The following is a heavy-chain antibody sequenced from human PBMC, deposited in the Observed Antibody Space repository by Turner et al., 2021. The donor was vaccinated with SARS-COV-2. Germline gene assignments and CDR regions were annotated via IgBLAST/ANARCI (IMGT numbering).Heavy chain of an antibody. D-gene: IGHD2-15*01. V-gene: IGHV4-59*08. Sequence: QVQLQESGPGLVRPSETLSLTCTVPGGSIRSKSWSWIRQSPGRGLEWIGYFYKIGSIDYNPSLRSRVTISVDTSKNQLSLNLISVTAADTAVYYCARHQGSGSGYDHGMNVWGQGTAVIVSS. CDR3: ARHQGSGSGYDHGMNV. CDR2: FYKIGSI. J-gene: IGHJ6*02. CDR1: GGSIRSKS.